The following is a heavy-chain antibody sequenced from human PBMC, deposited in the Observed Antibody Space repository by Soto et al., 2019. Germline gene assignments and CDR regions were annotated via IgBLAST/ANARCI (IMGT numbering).Heavy chain of an antibody. D-gene: IGHD2-15*01. CDR1: GYTFTSYG. CDR2: ISAYNGNT. Sequence: QVQLVQSGGEVKKPGASVKVSCKASGYTFTSYGISWVRQAPGQGLEWMGRISAYNGNTNYAQKLQGRVTMTTDTSSSAAYMGLRSLGSDVTAVYCCARVVGALGHCFDPWGQGTLITVSS. CDR3: ARVVGALGHCFDP. J-gene: IGHJ5*02. V-gene: IGHV1-18*01.